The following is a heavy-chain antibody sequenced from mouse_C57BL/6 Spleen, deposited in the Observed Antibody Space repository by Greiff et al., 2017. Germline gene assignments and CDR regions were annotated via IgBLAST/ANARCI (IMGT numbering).Heavy chain of an antibody. CDR2: IWRGGST. V-gene: IGHV2-5*01. Sequence: QVHVKQSGPGLVQPSQSLSITCTVSGFSLTSYGVHWVRQSPGKGLEWLGVIWRGGSTDYNAAFMSRLSITKDNSKSQVFFKMNSLQADDTAIYYCANYDGYYEGYAMDYWGQGTSVTVSS. D-gene: IGHD2-3*01. CDR3: ANYDGYYEGYAMDY. CDR1: GFSLTSYG. J-gene: IGHJ4*01.